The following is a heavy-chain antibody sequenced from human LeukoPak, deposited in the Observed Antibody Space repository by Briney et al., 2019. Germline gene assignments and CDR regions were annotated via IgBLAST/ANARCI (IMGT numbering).Heavy chain of an antibody. CDR1: GYTFTSYY. CDR3: ARLGPVHDYYDSSGSDAYFDY. Sequence: GASVKVSCKASGYTFTSYYMHWVRQAPGQGLEWMGIINPSGGSTSYAQKFQGRVTMTRDTSTSTVYMELSSLRSEDTAVYYCARLGPVHDYYDSSGSDAYFDYWGQGTLVTVSS. CDR2: INPSGGST. V-gene: IGHV1-46*01. J-gene: IGHJ4*02. D-gene: IGHD3-22*01.